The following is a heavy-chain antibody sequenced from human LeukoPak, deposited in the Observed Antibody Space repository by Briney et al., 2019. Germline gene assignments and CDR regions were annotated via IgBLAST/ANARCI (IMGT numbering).Heavy chain of an antibody. J-gene: IGHJ6*02. CDR3: ARHHPRSGVDYDFWSGYYYDWYYYYGMDV. V-gene: IGHV4-59*08. CDR2: IYYSGTT. Sequence: PSETLSLTCTVSGGSISSYYWSWIRQPPGKGLEWIGYIYYSGTTNYNPSLKSRVTISVDTSKNQFSLKLSSVTAADTAVYYCARHHPRSGVDYDFWSGYYYDWYYYYGMDVWGQGTTVTVSS. D-gene: IGHD3-3*01. CDR1: GGSISSYY.